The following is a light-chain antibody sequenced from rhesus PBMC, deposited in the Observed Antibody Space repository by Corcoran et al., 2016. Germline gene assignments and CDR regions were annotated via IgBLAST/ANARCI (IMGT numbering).Light chain of an antibody. J-gene: IGKJ2*01. CDR3: QHSYGTPYS. CDR1: ENVNNY. Sequence: DIQMTQSPSSLSASVGDRVTITCMASENVNNYLHWYQQKPGKDPKLLIYAASTLQSGVPSRFSGSGSGTDYTFTISSLQPEDVATYYCQHSYGTPYSFGQGTKVEIK. V-gene: IGKV1-74*01. CDR2: AAS.